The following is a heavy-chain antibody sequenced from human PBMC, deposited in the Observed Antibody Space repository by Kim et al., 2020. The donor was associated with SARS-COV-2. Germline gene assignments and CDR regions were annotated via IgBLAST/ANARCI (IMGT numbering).Heavy chain of an antibody. Sequence: SVKVSCKASGGTFSSYAISWVRQAPGQGLEWMGRIIPILGIANYAQKFQGRVTITADNSTSTAYMELSSLRSEDTAVYYCARQPGSQGGSSWGTDYYYYYGMDVWGQGTTVTVSS. CDR3: ARQPGSQGGSSWGTDYYYYYGMDV. CDR2: IIPILGIA. V-gene: IGHV1-69*04. D-gene: IGHD6-13*01. J-gene: IGHJ6*02. CDR1: GGTFSSYA.